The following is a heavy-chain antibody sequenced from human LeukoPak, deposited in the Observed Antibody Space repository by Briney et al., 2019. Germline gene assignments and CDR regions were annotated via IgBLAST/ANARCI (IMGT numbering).Heavy chain of an antibody. CDR3: ARLGSGSNY. V-gene: IGHV6-1*01. CDR2: TYYRSKWYT. D-gene: IGHD3-10*01. J-gene: IGHJ4*02. Sequence: SQTLSLACAISGDSVSSNSAAWIWIRQSPSRGLEWLGRTYYRSKWYTEYAVSVKSRITINPDTSKNQFSLQLSSVNPEDTAVYYCARLGSGSNYWGQGTLVTVSS. CDR1: GDSVSSNSAA.